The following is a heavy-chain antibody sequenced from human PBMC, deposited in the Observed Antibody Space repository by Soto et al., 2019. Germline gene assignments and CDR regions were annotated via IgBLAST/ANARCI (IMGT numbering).Heavy chain of an antibody. V-gene: IGHV4-34*01. D-gene: IGHD3-16*02. CDR3: ARVGDYVWGSYRYTAGIGYFDY. CDR1: GGSFSGYY. J-gene: IGHJ4*02. Sequence: QVQLQQWGAGLLKPSETLSLTCAVYGGSFSGYYWSWIRQPPGKGLEWIGEINHSGSTNYNPSLKSRVTISVDTSKNQFSLKLSSVTAADTAVYYCARVGDYVWGSYRYTAGIGYFDYWGQGTLVTVSS. CDR2: INHSGST.